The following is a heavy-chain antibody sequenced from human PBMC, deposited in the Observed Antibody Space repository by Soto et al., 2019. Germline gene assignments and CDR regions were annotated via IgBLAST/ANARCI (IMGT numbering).Heavy chain of an antibody. V-gene: IGHV3-33*08. D-gene: IGHD4-4*01. CDR2: LWYDGSNK. CDR1: GFTFSSYA. J-gene: IGHJ4*02. Sequence: GGSLRLSCAASGFTFSSYAMSWVRQAPGKGLEWVAGLWYDGSNKKYADSVKGRFTISRDNSKNTVYLQMNSLRAEDTAVYSCARQSHSRSFDYWGQGTLVTVSS. CDR3: ARQSHSRSFDY.